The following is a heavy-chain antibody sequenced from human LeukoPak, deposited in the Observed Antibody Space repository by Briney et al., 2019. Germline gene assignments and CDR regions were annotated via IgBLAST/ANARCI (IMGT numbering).Heavy chain of an antibody. CDR2: INPNSGGT. CDR3: ARDAAVADSVLFDY. J-gene: IGHJ4*02. Sequence: ASVKVSCKASGYTFTGYYMHWVRQAPGQGLELMGRINPNSGGTNYAQKFQGRVTMTRDTSISTAYMELSRLRSDDTAVYYCARDAAVADSVLFDYWGQGTLVTVSS. CDR1: GYTFTGYY. D-gene: IGHD6-19*01. V-gene: IGHV1-2*06.